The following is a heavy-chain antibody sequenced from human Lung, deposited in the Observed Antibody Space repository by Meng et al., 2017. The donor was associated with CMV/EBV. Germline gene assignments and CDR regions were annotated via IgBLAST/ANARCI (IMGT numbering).Heavy chain of an antibody. J-gene: IGHJ6*02. CDR2: MNPNSGNT. V-gene: IGHV1-8*03. CDR1: GYTFTSYD. Sequence: ASVXVSCKASGYTFTSYDINWVRQATGQGLEWMGWMNPNSGNTGYAQKLQGRVTITRNTSISTAYMELSSLRSEDTAVYYCARGAKNYYGSGRSTVDGMDVXGQGXTVTVSS. CDR3: ARGAKNYYGSGRSTVDGMDV. D-gene: IGHD3-10*01.